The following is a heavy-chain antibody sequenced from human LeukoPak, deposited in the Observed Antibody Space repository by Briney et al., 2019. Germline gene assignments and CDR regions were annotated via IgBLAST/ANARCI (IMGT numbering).Heavy chain of an antibody. D-gene: IGHD3-22*01. Sequence: GSLRLSCAASGFTVSSNYMSWVRQAPGKGLEWVSVIYSGGSTYYADSVKGRFTISRDNSKNTLYLQMNSLRAEDTAVYYCARDNYYDSSGYGEYYFDYWGQGTLVTVSS. V-gene: IGHV3-66*01. J-gene: IGHJ4*02. CDR1: GFTVSSNY. CDR3: ARDNYYDSSGYGEYYFDY. CDR2: IYSGGST.